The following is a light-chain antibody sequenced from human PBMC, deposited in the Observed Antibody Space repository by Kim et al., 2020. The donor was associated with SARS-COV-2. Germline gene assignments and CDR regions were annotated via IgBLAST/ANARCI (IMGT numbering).Light chain of an antibody. J-gene: IGLJ3*02. V-gene: IGLV7-43*01. CDR3: LVLHNSAWV. CDR2: GAT. Sequence: GYHPNWIQQKPGQPPRALIYGATRKHPWTPARFSGSLLGGKAALTVSSVQPEVEADYFCLVLHNSAWVFGGGTQLTVL. CDR1: GYH.